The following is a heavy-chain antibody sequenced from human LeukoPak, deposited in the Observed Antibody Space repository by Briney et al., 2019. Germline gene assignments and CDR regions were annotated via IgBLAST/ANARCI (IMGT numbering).Heavy chain of an antibody. CDR1: GGSFSGYY. J-gene: IGHJ3*02. D-gene: IGHD1-26*01. CDR2: INHSGST. CDR3: ASNAFVRGSYYAFDI. Sequence: PSETLSLTCAVYGGSFSGYYWSWIRQPPGKGLEWLGEINHSGSTNYNPSLKSRVTISVDTSKNQFSLKLSSVTAADTAVYYCASNAFVRGSYYAFDIWGQGTMVTVSS. V-gene: IGHV4-34*01.